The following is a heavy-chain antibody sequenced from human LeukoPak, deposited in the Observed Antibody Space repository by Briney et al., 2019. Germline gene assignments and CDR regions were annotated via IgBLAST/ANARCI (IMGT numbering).Heavy chain of an antibody. CDR1: GFTFSSYS. CDR2: ISSSSSYI. CDR3: ARDSLRDPAYYYDSSRYGY. Sequence: PGGSLRLSCAASGFTFSSYSMNWVRQAPGKGLEWVSSISSSSSYIYYADSVKGRFTISRDNAKNSLYLQMNSLRAEDTAVYYCARDSLRDPAYYYDSSRYGYWGQGTLVTVSS. D-gene: IGHD3-22*01. J-gene: IGHJ4*02. V-gene: IGHV3-21*01.